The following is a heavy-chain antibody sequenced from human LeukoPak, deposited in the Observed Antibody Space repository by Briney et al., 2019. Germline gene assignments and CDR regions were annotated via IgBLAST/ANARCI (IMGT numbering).Heavy chain of an antibody. CDR1: GFTFSTYS. D-gene: IGHD5-12*01. V-gene: IGHV3-23*01. J-gene: IGHJ4*02. CDR2: IWPSGDTT. CDR3: AKDQRPDSGYDIDS. Sequence: GGSLRLSCAASGFTFSTYSMSWVRQAPRKGLEWVSVIWPSGDTTYYADSVKGRFTISRDNSKNTLYLQMHNLRAEDTALYYCAKDQRPDSGYDIDSWGQGTPVTVSS.